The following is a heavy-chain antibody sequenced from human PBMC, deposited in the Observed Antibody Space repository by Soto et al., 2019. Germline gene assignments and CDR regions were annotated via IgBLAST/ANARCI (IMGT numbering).Heavy chain of an antibody. J-gene: IGHJ2*01. CDR1: GFTFSSYS. V-gene: IGHV3-48*02. Sequence: GGSLRLSCAASGFTFSSYSMNWVRQAPGKGLEWVSYISSSSSTIYYADSVKGRFTISRDNAKNSLYLQMNSLRDEDTAVYYCARERGIVVVTARYWYFDLWGRGTLVTVSS. CDR3: ARERGIVVVTARYWYFDL. CDR2: ISSSSSTI. D-gene: IGHD2-21*02.